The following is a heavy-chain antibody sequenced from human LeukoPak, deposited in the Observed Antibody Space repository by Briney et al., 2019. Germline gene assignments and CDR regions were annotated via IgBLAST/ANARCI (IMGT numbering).Heavy chain of an antibody. CDR3: ARGSSTGTLSLWFDP. Sequence: GGSLRLSCAASGFTFSSYAMHWVRQAPGKGPEWVAVISYDGSNKYYADSVKGRFTISRDNSKNTLYLQMNSLRAEDTAVYYCARGSSTGTLSLWFDPWGQGTLVTVSS. J-gene: IGHJ5*02. D-gene: IGHD1-14*01. CDR1: GFTFSSYA. CDR2: ISYDGSNK. V-gene: IGHV3-30*04.